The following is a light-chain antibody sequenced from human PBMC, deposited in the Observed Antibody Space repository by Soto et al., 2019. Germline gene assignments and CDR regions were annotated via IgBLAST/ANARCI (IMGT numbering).Light chain of an antibody. J-gene: IGLJ3*02. CDR2: GNN. Sequence: QSVLTQPPSVSVAPGQRVTISCTGSSSNIGAGYDVHWYQQFPGTAPKLLIYGNNTRPSGVPDRFSGSKSGTSASLAITGLQAADEADYYCQSYDSSLSGWVFGGGTKVTVL. CDR1: SSNIGAGYD. V-gene: IGLV1-40*01. CDR3: QSYDSSLSGWV.